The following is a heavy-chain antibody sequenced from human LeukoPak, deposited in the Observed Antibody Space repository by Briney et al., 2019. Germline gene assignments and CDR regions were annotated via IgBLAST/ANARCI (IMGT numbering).Heavy chain of an antibody. CDR3: ATHSHIAAAGTVEYYYYYMDV. CDR2: ISSSSSTI. Sequence: PGGSLRLSCAASGFTFSSYSMNWVRQAPGKGLEWVSYISSSSSTIYYADSVKGRFTISRVNAKNSLYLQMNSLRAENTAVYYCATHSHIAAAGTVEYYYYYMDVWGKGTTVTVSS. D-gene: IGHD6-13*01. CDR1: GFTFSSYS. V-gene: IGHV3-48*01. J-gene: IGHJ6*03.